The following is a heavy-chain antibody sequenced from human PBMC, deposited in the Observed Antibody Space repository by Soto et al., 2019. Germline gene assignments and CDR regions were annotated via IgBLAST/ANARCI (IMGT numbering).Heavy chain of an antibody. Sequence: GGSLRLSCAASGFTLSNYWMTWVRQAPGKGLEWVANIKQDGSERYYVDSVKGRFTISRDNAKNSLFLQMNSLRAEDTAMYYCARGYYHINWFDPWGQGTLVTVSS. CDR2: IKQDGSER. CDR3: ARGYYHINWFDP. D-gene: IGHD2-21*01. J-gene: IGHJ5*02. CDR1: GFTLSNYW. V-gene: IGHV3-7*01.